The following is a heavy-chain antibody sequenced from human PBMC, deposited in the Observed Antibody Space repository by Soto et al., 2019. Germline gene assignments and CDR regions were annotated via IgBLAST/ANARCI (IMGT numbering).Heavy chain of an antibody. Sequence: PGGSLRLSCAASGFTFSNAWMSWVRQAPGKGLEWVGRIKSKTDGGTTDYAAPVKGRFTISRDDSKNTLYLQMNSLKTEDTAVYYCTTDPPPRGYFDWLLSPLALDIWGQGTMVTVSS. V-gene: IGHV3-15*01. CDR1: GFTFSNAW. D-gene: IGHD3-9*01. CDR2: IKSKTDGGTT. CDR3: TTDPPPRGYFDWLLSPLALDI. J-gene: IGHJ3*02.